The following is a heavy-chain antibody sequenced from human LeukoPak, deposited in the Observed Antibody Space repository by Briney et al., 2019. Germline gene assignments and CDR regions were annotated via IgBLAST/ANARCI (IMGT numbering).Heavy chain of an antibody. V-gene: IGHV1-8*01. CDR3: ARGGSPIFGVVTYDY. D-gene: IGHD3-3*01. CDR1: GYTFTSYD. CDR2: MNPNSGNI. Sequence: ASVKVSFKASGYTFTSYDINWVRQATGQGLEWMGWMNPNSGNIGYAQKFQGRVTMTRNTSISTAYMELSSLRSEETAVYYCARGGSPIFGVVTYDYWGQGTLVTVSS. J-gene: IGHJ4*02.